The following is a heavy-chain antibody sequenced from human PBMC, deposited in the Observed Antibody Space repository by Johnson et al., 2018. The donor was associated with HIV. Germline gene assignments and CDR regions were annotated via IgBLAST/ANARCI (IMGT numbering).Heavy chain of an antibody. D-gene: IGHD6-6*01. J-gene: IGHJ3*02. V-gene: IGHV3-7*05. CDR2: IKQDGSDK. CDR1: GFTFSSYY. Sequence: VQLVESGGGLVQPGGSLRLSCAASGFTFSSYYMSWVRQAPGKGLEWVANIKQDGSDKYYVDSVKGRFTISRYNAKNSLYLQMNSLTAEDTALYYFARESFLITPRRDDAFDIWGQGTMVTVSS. CDR3: ARESFLITPRRDDAFDI.